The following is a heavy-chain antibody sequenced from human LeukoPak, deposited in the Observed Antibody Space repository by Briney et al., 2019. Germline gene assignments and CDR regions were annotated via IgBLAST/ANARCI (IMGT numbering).Heavy chain of an antibody. CDR2: IKEDGSED. CDR3: ARAYS. CDR1: GFTFSSYS. V-gene: IGHV3-7*03. Sequence: GGSLRLSCAASGFTFSSYSMNWVRQAPGKGLEWVANIKEDGSEDYYMDSVKGRFTISRDNAKNSLFLQMNSLEAEDTAVYYCARAYSWGQGTLVTVSS. J-gene: IGHJ4*02.